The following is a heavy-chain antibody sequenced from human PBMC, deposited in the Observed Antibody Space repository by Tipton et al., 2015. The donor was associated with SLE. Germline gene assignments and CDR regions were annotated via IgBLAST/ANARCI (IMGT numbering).Heavy chain of an antibody. CDR1: GGSVSSYY. V-gene: IGHV4-59*02. J-gene: IGHJ6*02. CDR3: ARGYCSSTSCYHYGLDV. Sequence: TLTLTCTVSGGSVSSYYWNWIRQSPGKGLEWIGYVHHSGSTDYNPSLEGRVSISKETSKNLFSLRLISVTAADTAVYYCARGYCSSTSCYHYGLDVWGQGTTVTVSS. CDR2: VHHSGST. D-gene: IGHD2-2*01.